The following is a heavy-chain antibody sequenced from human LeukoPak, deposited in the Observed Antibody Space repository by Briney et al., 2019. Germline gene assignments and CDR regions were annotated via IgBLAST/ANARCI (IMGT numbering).Heavy chain of an antibody. Sequence: ASVKVSCKASGYTFTSYGISWVRQAPGQGLEWMGWISTYNGNTKNAQRLQGRVTMTTDTSTSTAYMELTSLRFDDTAVYYCARDREAYSGSPTAFDIWGQGTMVTVSS. CDR3: ARDREAYSGSPTAFDI. CDR1: GYTFTSYG. J-gene: IGHJ3*02. V-gene: IGHV1-18*01. D-gene: IGHD1-26*01. CDR2: ISTYNGNT.